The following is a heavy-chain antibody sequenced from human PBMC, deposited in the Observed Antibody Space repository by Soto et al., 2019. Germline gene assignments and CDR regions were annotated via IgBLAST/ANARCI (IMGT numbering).Heavy chain of an antibody. CDR2: IQPGDSDI. Sequence: GESLKISCKTSGYTFTNYWIGWVRQMPGKGLQWLGIIQPGDSDIRYNPSFEDKITISADKSISTAYLQWSTLKASDTAKYYCARLGFEDDTSTPYYNVLHYYGEDVWGQGTSVTVSS. V-gene: IGHV5-51*01. J-gene: IGHJ6*02. D-gene: IGHD3-9*01. CDR3: ARLGFEDDTSTPYYNVLHYYGEDV. CDR1: GYTFTNYW.